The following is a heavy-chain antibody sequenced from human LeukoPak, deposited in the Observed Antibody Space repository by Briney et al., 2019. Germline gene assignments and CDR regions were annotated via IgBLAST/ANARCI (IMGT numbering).Heavy chain of an antibody. V-gene: IGHV1-69*13. CDR3: ARDLKLYYYGSGPIGGMDV. Sequence: SVKVSCKASGGTFSSYAISWVRQAPEQGLEWMGGIIPIFGTANYAQKFQGRVTITADESTSTAYMELSSLRSEDTAVYYCARDLKLYYYGSGPIGGMDVWGQGTTVTVSS. D-gene: IGHD3-10*01. J-gene: IGHJ6*02. CDR1: GGTFSSYA. CDR2: IIPIFGTA.